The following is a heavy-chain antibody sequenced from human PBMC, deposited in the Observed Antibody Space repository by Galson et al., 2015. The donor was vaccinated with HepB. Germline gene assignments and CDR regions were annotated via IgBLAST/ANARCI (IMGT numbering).Heavy chain of an antibody. D-gene: IGHD6-13*01. CDR1: GDSVSSNSAA. CDR3: ARDRFSSSWKPYYYYYGMDV. J-gene: IGHJ6*02. CDR2: TYYRSKWYN. V-gene: IGHV6-1*01. Sequence: CAISGDSVSSNSAAWYWIRQSPSRGLEWLGRTYYRSKWYNDYAVSVKSRITINPDTSKNQFSLQLNSVTPEDTAVYYCARDRFSSSWKPYYYYYGMDVWGQGTTVTVSS.